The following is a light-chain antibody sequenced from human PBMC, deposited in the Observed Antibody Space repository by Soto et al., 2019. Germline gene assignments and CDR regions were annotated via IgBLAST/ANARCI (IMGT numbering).Light chain of an antibody. Sequence: DVGMTQSRLSLRVGPGHPGSISSNAGQRSLHLTGETFLFWYLQKTGQSPQLXIYEVSTRVSGVPDRFSGSGSGTELKLEISRVETDDVGIYYCMKSTQLTPTCGQGTRLEIK. J-gene: IGKJ5*01. CDR1: QRSLHLTGETF. CDR2: EVS. V-gene: IGKV2D-29*02. CDR3: MKSTQLTPT.